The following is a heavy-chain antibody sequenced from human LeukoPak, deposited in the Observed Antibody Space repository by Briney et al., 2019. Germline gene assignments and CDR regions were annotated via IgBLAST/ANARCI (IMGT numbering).Heavy chain of an antibody. D-gene: IGHD2-21*01. V-gene: IGHV4-31*03. CDR2: IYYSGST. J-gene: IGHJ6*02. Sequence: SQTLSLTCTVSGGSISSGGYYWSWIRQHPGKGLEWIGYIYYSGSTYYNPSLKSRVTISVDTSKNQFSLKLSSVTAADTAVYYCARDRELVVATGNYYYYGMDVWGQGTTVTVSS. CDR3: ARDRELVVATGNYYYYGMDV. CDR1: GGSISSGGYY.